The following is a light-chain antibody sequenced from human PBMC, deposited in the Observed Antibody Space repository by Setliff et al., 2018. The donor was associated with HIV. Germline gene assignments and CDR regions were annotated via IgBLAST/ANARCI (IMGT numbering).Light chain of an antibody. CDR3: CSYAGSYTYVV. CDR1: SSDVGRYKY. V-gene: IGLV2-11*01. CDR2: DVT. Sequence: QSALAQPRSVSGSPGQSVTISCTGTSSDVGRYKYVSWYQQRPGKAPTLMIYDVTKRPSGVPDRFSGSKSGNTASLTISGLQAEDEADYYCCSYAGSYTYVVFGGGTKVTVL. J-gene: IGLJ2*01.